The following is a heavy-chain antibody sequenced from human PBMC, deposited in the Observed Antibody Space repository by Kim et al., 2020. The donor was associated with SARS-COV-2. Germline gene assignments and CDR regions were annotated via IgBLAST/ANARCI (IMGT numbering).Heavy chain of an antibody. CDR3: ARQVIGPGDSSSWYVWFDP. D-gene: IGHD6-13*01. Sequence: SETLSLTCTVSGGSISSSSYYWGWIRQPPGKGLEWIGSIYYSGSTYYNPSLKSRVTISVDTSKNQFSLKLSSVTAADTAVYYCARQVIGPGDSSSWYVWFDPWGQGTLVTVSS. J-gene: IGHJ5*02. CDR1: GGSISSSSYY. CDR2: IYYSGST. V-gene: IGHV4-39*01.